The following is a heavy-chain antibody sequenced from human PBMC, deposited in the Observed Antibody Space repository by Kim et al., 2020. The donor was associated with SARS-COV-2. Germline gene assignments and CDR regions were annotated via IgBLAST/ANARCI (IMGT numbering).Heavy chain of an antibody. J-gene: IGHJ4*02. V-gene: IGHV4-4*02. Sequence: SETLSLTCAVSGGSISSSNWWSWVRQPPGKGLEWIGEIYHSGSTNYNPSLKSRVTISVDKSKNQFSLKLSSVTAADTAVYYCARRNSGWDWYFDNWGQGTLVTVSS. CDR3: ARRNSGWDWYFDN. CDR1: GGSISSSNW. D-gene: IGHD6-19*01. CDR2: IYHSGST.